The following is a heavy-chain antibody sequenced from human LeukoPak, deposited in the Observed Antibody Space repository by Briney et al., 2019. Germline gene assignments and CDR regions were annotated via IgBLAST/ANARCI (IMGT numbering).Heavy chain of an antibody. V-gene: IGHV3-15*01. CDR2: MNRKTDGRTT. D-gene: IGHD6-13*01. J-gene: IGHJ4*02. Sequence: GGSLRLSCAASGVTFSNAWWSWVRQAPGKGLEWFGRMNRKTDGRTTDYAAHVKARFTLTRHDSHTTLSLQLNSPKTQDTDVYDGTTAYSSSWFYASSYGGLFDYWGQGTLVTVSS. CDR1: GVTFSNAW. CDR3: TTAYSSSWFYASSYGGLFDY.